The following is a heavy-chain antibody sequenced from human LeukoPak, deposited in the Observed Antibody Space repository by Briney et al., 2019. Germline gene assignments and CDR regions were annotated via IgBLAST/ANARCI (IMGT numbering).Heavy chain of an antibody. V-gene: IGHV4-59*08. J-gene: IGHJ5*02. CDR3: ARLAGVLPVTMTGWFDP. CDR1: GGAISSYY. CDR2: IYYSGST. Sequence: SETLSLTCTVSGGAISSYYWSWIRQPPGKGLEGIGYIYYSGSTNYNPSLKSRVTISVDTSKNQFSLKLSSVTAADTAVYYCARLAGVLPVTMTGWFDPWGQGTLVTVSS. D-gene: IGHD4-17*01.